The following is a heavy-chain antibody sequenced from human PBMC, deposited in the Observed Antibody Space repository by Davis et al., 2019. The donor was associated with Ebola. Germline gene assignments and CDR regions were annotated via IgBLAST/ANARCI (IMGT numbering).Heavy chain of an antibody. V-gene: IGHV3-23*01. D-gene: IGHD3-3*01. Sequence: GESLNISCAASGFTVVSYAMSWVRQAPGKGLEWVSGVSGSGVSAFYADSVKGRITVSRDNSENTLYLQMNSLRAEDTAVYYCAKSGLSFGVVKYHYGMDVWGKGTTVTVSS. CDR1: GFTVVSYA. CDR3: AKSGLSFGVVKYHYGMDV. J-gene: IGHJ6*04. CDR2: VSGSGVSA.